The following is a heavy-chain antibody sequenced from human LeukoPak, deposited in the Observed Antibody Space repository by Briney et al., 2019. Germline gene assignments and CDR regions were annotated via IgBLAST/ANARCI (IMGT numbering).Heavy chain of an antibody. CDR1: GFTFRSYS. V-gene: IGHV3-48*01. D-gene: IGHD3-22*01. J-gene: IGHJ4*02. CDR2: ISSRSSTI. CDR3: ARDLAPPPDSSEYYFDY. Sequence: GGSLRLSCSAYGFTFRSYSMNWVRQAPGKGLGWVSYISSRSSTIYYADSVKGRFTISRDNAKNSLYLQMNSLRAEDTAVYYCARDLAPPPDSSEYYFDYWGQGTLVTVSS.